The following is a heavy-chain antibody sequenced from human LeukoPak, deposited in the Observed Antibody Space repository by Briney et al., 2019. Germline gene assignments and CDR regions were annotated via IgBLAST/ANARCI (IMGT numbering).Heavy chain of an antibody. V-gene: IGHV5-51*01. Sequence: GESLKISCKASGFSFINYWIGWVRQMPGQGLEYMGIIYPGDSDTRYGPSFQGQDTISADKSTSTAYLQWSSLKASDTAMYYCARQLYYYDSSGYYQDSYFDYWGQGTLVTVSS. CDR2: IYPGDSDT. CDR1: GFSFINYW. D-gene: IGHD3-22*01. J-gene: IGHJ4*02. CDR3: ARQLYYYDSSGYYQDSYFDY.